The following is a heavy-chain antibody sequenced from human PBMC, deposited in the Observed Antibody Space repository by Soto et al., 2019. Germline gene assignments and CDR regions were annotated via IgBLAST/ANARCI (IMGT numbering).Heavy chain of an antibody. CDR3: ARLRIEGTTYDALDI. Sequence: SETLSLTCTVSGGSISSSTYYWGWIRQPPGKGLEWIGSIYYSGSTYSNPSLKSRVTISVDTSKNQFSLQLSSVTAADTAVYYCARLRIEGTTYDALDIWGQGTMVTVSS. J-gene: IGHJ3*02. CDR1: GGSISSSTYY. CDR2: IYYSGST. D-gene: IGHD1-7*01. V-gene: IGHV4-39*01.